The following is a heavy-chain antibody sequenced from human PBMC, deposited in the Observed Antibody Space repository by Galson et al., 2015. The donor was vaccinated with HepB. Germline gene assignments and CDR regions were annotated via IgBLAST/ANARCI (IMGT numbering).Heavy chain of an antibody. CDR3: ARDPLYDRSGSYFGLDV. Sequence: SLRLSCAASGFPLSFYGMHWVRQAPGKGLVWVSRINGDGSGTNYVDSVKGRFTISRDNAKTTVYLQMNSLRAEDTAVYYCARDPLYDRSGSYFGLDVWGQGTTVTVSS. CDR1: GFPLSFYG. D-gene: IGHD3-22*01. V-gene: IGHV3-74*01. CDR2: INGDGSGT. J-gene: IGHJ6*02.